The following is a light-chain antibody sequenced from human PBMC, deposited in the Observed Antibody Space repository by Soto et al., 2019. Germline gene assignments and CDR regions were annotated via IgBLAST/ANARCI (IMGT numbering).Light chain of an antibody. CDR2: DGS. CDR1: QDINNY. CDR3: QQYDNHPIT. V-gene: IGKV1-33*01. J-gene: IGKJ5*01. Sequence: DIQMTQSPSSLSASIGDRVTIICQASQDINNYLNWYQQKPGKAPKLLLYDGSNLETGVPSRFSGSGTGTHFNFTVSSLQPEDIATYYCQQYDNHPITFGQGTRLEIK.